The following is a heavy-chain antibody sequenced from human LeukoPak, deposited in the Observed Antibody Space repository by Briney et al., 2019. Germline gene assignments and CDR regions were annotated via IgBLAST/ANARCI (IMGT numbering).Heavy chain of an antibody. V-gene: IGHV3-30*03. J-gene: IGHJ4*02. Sequence: GGSLRLPCAASGFSFISYGMHWVRQAPGKGLEWVGVISDDGRSKDYADSVKGRFTISRDNSKNTLYLQMNSLRAEDTAVYYCARVGRSGYYYGWFDYWGQGTLVTVSS. CDR2: ISDDGRSK. CDR3: ARVGRSGYYYGWFDY. D-gene: IGHD3-22*01. CDR1: GFSFISYG.